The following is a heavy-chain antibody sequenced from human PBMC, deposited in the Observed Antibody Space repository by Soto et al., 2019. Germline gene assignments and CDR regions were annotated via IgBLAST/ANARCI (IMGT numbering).Heavy chain of an antibody. J-gene: IGHJ4*02. D-gene: IGHD2-21*02. Sequence: ASVKVSFKASGYTFTSYYMHWVRQAPGQGLEWMGIINPSGGSTSYAQKFQGRVTMTRDTSTSTVYTELSSLRSEDTAVYYCARGTGGGNSVGYWGQGTLVTVSS. CDR1: GYTFTSYY. CDR2: INPSGGST. CDR3: ARGTGGGNSVGY. V-gene: IGHV1-46*01.